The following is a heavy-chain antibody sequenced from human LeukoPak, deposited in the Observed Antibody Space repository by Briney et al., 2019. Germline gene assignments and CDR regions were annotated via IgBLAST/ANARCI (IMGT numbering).Heavy chain of an antibody. CDR1: GFTFSSYA. J-gene: IGHJ6*02. CDR3: AKEGPLWFGAPYYYYYGMDV. D-gene: IGHD3-10*01. CDR2: ISGSGGST. V-gene: IGHV3-23*01. Sequence: PGGSLRLSCAASGFTFSSYAMSWVRQAPGKGLEWVSAISGSGGSTYYADSVKGRFTISRDNSKNTLYLQMNSLRAEDTAVYCCAKEGPLWFGAPYYYYYGMDVWGQGTTVTVSS.